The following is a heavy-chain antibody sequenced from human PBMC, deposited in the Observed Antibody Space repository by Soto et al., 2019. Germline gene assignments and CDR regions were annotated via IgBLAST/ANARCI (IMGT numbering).Heavy chain of an antibody. Sequence: EVQLVESGGALVQPGESLRLSCAASGFTFSISNMAWVRQAPGKGLEWVSAISGSSNYIYYVDSVKGRFTISRDNAKNSLFLQMNSLRAEDTAVYYCAREGDSTGYYSGIYFEYWGQGSLVTVSS. V-gene: IGHV3-21*01. CDR3: AREGDSTGYYSGIYFEY. CDR2: ISGSSNYI. CDR1: GFTFSISN. J-gene: IGHJ4*02. D-gene: IGHD6-19*01.